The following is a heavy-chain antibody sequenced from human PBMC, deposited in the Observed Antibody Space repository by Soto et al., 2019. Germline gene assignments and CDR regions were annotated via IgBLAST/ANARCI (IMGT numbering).Heavy chain of an antibody. CDR2: IYYSGST. Sequence: SETLSLTCTVSGGSISSYYWTWIRQPPGKGLEWIGYIYYSGSTYYNPSLKSRVTISVDTSKNQFSLRLNSVTAADTGVYYCAGRTVTTIYYYGMDVWGQGTTVTVSS. CDR1: GGSISSYY. J-gene: IGHJ6*02. D-gene: IGHD4-17*01. V-gene: IGHV4-59*01. CDR3: AGRTVTTIYYYGMDV.